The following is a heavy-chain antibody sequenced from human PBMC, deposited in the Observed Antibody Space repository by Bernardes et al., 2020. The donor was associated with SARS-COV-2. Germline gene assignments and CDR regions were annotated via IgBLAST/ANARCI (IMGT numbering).Heavy chain of an antibody. J-gene: IGHJ5*01. V-gene: IGHV4-34*01. CDR3: ARTPDYDVLTGSYAEGYDS. D-gene: IGHD3-9*01. CDR2: ITHSVSS. CDR1: GGSFSGYC. Sequence: SETLSLTCAVYGGSFSGYCWTWIRQSPGKGLEWIGEITHSVSSNYNPSLKSRVTVSADRSKNQFSLRLRSVTAADTAVYYCARTPDYDVLTGSYAEGYDSWGPGTQVTVSS.